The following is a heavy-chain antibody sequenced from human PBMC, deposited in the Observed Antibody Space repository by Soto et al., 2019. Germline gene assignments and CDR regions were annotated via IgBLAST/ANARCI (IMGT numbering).Heavy chain of an antibody. D-gene: IGHD1-26*01. V-gene: IGHV3-30*18. CDR3: AKDEYSGSYLDAFDI. J-gene: IGHJ3*02. CDR1: GFTFSSYG. CDR2: ISYDGSNK. Sequence: GGSLRLSCAASGFTFSSYGMHWVRQAPGKGLEWVAVISYDGSNKYYADSVKGRFTISRDNSKNTLYLQMNSLRAEDTAVYYCAKDEYSGSYLDAFDIWGQGTMVTVSS.